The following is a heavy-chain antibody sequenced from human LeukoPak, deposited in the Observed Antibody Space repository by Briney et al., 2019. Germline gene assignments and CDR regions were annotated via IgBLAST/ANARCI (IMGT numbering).Heavy chain of an antibody. D-gene: IGHD4-11*01. V-gene: IGHV4-39*01. Sequence: PSETLSLTCTVSGDSISSTTYWWGWIRQSPGKGLEWIGSMSYVGITSYHPSLKSQVTISVDTSKNQFSLMLTSVTAADTAVYYCTRLPLDYSLDHWGQGTPVSVSS. J-gene: IGHJ4*02. CDR2: MSYVGIT. CDR1: GDSISSTTYW. CDR3: TRLPLDYSLDH.